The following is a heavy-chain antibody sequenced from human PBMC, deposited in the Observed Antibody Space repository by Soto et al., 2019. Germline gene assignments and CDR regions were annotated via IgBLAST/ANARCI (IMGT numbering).Heavy chain of an antibody. J-gene: IGHJ3*02. D-gene: IGHD2-2*01. Sequence: ASVKVSCKASGYTFTSYGISWVRQAPGQGLEWMGWISAYNGNTNYAQKLQGRVTMTTDTSTSTAYMELRSLRSDDTAVYYCARGDCSSTSCYVSPNDAFDIWRQGTMVTVSS. CDR3: ARGDCSSTSCYVSPNDAFDI. CDR1: GYTFTSYG. CDR2: ISAYNGNT. V-gene: IGHV1-18*01.